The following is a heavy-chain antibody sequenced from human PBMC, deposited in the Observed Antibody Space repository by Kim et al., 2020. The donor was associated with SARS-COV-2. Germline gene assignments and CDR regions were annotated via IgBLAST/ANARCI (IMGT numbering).Heavy chain of an antibody. J-gene: IGHJ3*02. V-gene: IGHV4-31*03. D-gene: IGHD3-3*01. CDR2: IYYSGST. Sequence: SETLSPTCTVSGGSISSGGYYWSWIRQHPGKGLEWIGYIYYSGSTYYNPSLKSRVTISVDTSKNQFSLKLSSVTAADTAVYYCARGDGITIFGVVIIGAFDIWGQGTMVTVSS. CDR3: ARGDGITIFGVVIIGAFDI. CDR1: GGSISSGGYY.